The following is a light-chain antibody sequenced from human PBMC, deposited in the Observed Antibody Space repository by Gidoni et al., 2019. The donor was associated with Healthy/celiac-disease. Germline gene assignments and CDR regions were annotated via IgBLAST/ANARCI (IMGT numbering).Light chain of an antibody. CDR3: RRFGSSRGT. Sequence: ERVLTQSPATLSLSPGEGATLSCRAAQSLSSTYIAWYQQKPGQAPRLLIYAASIRASGIPDRFSGSGSVTDFTLTISRLEPEDSAVYYCRRFGSSRGTFGQGTRLEIK. CDR1: QSLSSTY. V-gene: IGKV3-20*01. CDR2: AAS. J-gene: IGKJ1*01.